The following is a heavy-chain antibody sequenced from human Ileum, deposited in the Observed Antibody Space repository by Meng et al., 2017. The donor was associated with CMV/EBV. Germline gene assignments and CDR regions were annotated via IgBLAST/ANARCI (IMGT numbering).Heavy chain of an antibody. CDR1: GGPVSHSAYY. V-gene: IGHV4-61*08. J-gene: IGHJ4*02. D-gene: IGHD6-13*01. CDR2: IYYSGST. CDR3: ARDDSSTWHRNFDL. Sequence: SETLSLTCIVSGGPVSHSAYYWSWIRQAPGRRLEWIGYIYYSGSTNHNPSLKSRVTVSLDKTKNQVTLRLTSVTAADTAGYYCARDDSSTWHRNFDLWGQGMLV.